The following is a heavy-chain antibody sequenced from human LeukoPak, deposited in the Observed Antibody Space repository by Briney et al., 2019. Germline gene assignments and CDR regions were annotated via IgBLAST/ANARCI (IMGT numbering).Heavy chain of an antibody. Sequence: GGSLRLSCAASGFTFSSYGMHWVRQAPGKGLEWVAVIWYDGSNKYCADSVKGRFTISRDNSKNTLYPQMNSLRAEDTAVYYCARDRGSGSYYQSYWGQGTLVTVSS. D-gene: IGHD3-10*01. CDR2: IWYDGSNK. J-gene: IGHJ4*02. CDR3: ARDRGSGSYYQSY. CDR1: GFTFSSYG. V-gene: IGHV3-33*01.